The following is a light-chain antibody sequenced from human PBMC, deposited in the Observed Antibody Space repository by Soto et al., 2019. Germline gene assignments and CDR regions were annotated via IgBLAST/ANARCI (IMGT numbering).Light chain of an antibody. CDR3: QQYNQWPPLT. CDR1: QRVDDSH. CDR2: DTS. V-gene: IGKV3D-15*01. Sequence: EIVLTQSPGTLSLTPGERATLSCRASQRVDDSHLAWYQLRPGQAPRLLIYDTSTRATGVPARFSGSGSGTEFTLTISDLQSEDFAVYYCQQYNQWPPLTFGGGTKVDI. J-gene: IGKJ4*01.